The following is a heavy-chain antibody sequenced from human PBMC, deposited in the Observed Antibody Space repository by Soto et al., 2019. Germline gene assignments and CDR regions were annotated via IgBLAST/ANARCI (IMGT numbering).Heavy chain of an antibody. V-gene: IGHV4-59*01. J-gene: IGHJ4*02. CDR3: ARYRREAVAGYTLAN. CDR1: GGSISSNY. Sequence: PSETLSLTCTVSGGSISSNYWTWIRQPPGKGLEWIGYVYNSGSTNYNPSLKSRVTISEDTSKSQFSLKVNSMTAANTAVYYCARYRREAVAGYTLANWGQGILVTAPQ. CDR2: VYNSGST. D-gene: IGHD6-13*01.